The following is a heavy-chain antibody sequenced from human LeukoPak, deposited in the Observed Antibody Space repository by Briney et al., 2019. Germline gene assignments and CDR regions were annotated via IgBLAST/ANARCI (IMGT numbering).Heavy chain of an antibody. Sequence: GGSLRLSCAASGFTFSSYAMSWVRQAPGKGLEWVSAISGSGGSTYYADSVKGRFTISRDNSKNTLYLQMNSLRAEDTAVYYCAKDILSAREWFGELYFDYWGQGTLVTVSS. CDR1: GFTFSSYA. CDR3: AKDILSAREWFGELYFDY. V-gene: IGHV3-23*01. CDR2: ISGSGGST. J-gene: IGHJ4*02. D-gene: IGHD3-10*01.